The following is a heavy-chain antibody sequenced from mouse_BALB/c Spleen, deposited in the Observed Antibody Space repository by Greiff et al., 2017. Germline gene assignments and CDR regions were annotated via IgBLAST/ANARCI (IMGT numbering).Heavy chain of an antibody. Sequence: VQGVESGPGLVAPSQSLSITCTVSGFSFTRYRVHWVRQPPGKGLEWLGMIWGGGSTDYNSALKSRLSISKDNTKSQVFLKMNSLQTDDTAMYYCARNDGNYADWGQGTLVTVSA. J-gene: IGHJ3*01. CDR3: ARNDGNYAD. CDR2: IWGGGST. D-gene: IGHD2-1*01. CDR1: GFSFTRYR. V-gene: IGHV2-6-4*01.